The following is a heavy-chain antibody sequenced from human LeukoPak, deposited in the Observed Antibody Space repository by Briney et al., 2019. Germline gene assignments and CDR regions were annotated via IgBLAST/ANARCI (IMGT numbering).Heavy chain of an antibody. D-gene: IGHD4-11*01. CDR2: IIPIFGTA. CDR1: GGTFSRYA. CDR3: ARHRIYSKYVNY. V-gene: IGHV1-69*06. Sequence: SVKVSCKASGGTFSRYAISWVRQAPGQGLEWMGRIIPIFGTANYAQKFQGRVTITADKSTSTAYMELSSLRSEDTAVYYCARHRIYSKYVNYRGQGTMVTVSS. J-gene: IGHJ4*02.